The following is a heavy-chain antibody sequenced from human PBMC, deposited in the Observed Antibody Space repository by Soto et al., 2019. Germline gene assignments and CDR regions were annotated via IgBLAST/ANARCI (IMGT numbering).Heavy chain of an antibody. CDR2: TYYRSKWYN. CDR3: ARSGPGGYIDD. V-gene: IGHV6-1*01. J-gene: IGHJ4*02. D-gene: IGHD3-22*01. CDR1: DDSGSIHPST. Sequence: LTRALPDDSGSIHPSTLNSFRRSPPRGLEWLGRTYYRSKWYNHYAVSVKSRITVNQDTSKNQFSLQLNSVTPEDTAVYYCARSGPGGYIDDSGQAT.